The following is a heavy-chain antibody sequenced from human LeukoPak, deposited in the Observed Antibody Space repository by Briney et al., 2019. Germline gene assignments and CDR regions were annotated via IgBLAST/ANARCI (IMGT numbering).Heavy chain of an antibody. Sequence: PGGSLRLSCAASGFTFSSYSMNWVRQAPGKGLEWVSSISSSSSYIYYADSVKGRFTISRDNAKNSLYLQMNSLRAEDTAVYYCARGQPPVAPNDYWGQGTLVTVSS. CDR3: ARGQPPVAPNDY. J-gene: IGHJ4*02. CDR1: GFTFSSYS. CDR2: ISSSSSYI. D-gene: IGHD5-12*01. V-gene: IGHV3-21*01.